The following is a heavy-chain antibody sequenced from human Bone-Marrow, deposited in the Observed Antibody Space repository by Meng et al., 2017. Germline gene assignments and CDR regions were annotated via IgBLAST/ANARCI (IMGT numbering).Heavy chain of an antibody. J-gene: IGHJ4*02. CDR3: ARGGIAAAAYSDH. CDR1: GYSFTSYA. CDR2: INAGNGQT. Sequence: QVQLVQSGAEVKKPGASVKLSCEASGYSFTSYAIHWVRQAPGESLEWMGWINAGNGQTKYSERFQGRVAIARDTSANTAYMELSSLTSEDTAVYYCARGGIAAAAYSDHWGQGTLVTVFS. V-gene: IGHV1-3*01. D-gene: IGHD6-13*01.